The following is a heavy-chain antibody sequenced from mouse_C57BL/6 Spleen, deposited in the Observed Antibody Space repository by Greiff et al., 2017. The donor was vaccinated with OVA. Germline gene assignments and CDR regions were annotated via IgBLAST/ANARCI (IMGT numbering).Heavy chain of an antibody. J-gene: IGHJ3*01. Sequence: DVKLVESGGGLVKPGGSLKLSCAASGFTFSSYAMSWVRQTPEKRLEWVATISDGGSYTYYPDNVKGRFTISRDNAKNNLYLQMSHLKSEDTAMYYCARAYYYGSSYEFAYWGQGTLVTVSA. D-gene: IGHD1-1*01. V-gene: IGHV5-4*03. CDR3: ARAYYYGSSYEFAY. CDR2: ISDGGSYT. CDR1: GFTFSSYA.